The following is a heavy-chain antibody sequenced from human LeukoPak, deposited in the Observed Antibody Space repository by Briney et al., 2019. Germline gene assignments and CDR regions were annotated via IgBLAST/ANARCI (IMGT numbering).Heavy chain of an antibody. Sequence: PGGSLRLSXAASGFTFSSYAMSWVRQAPGKGLEWVSAISGSGGSTYYADSVKGRFTISRDNSKNTLYLQMNSLRAEDTAVYYCAKSRSDIVVVPAAIYYYYYYMDVWGKGTTVTVSS. J-gene: IGHJ6*03. D-gene: IGHD2-2*01. CDR1: GFTFSSYA. V-gene: IGHV3-23*01. CDR3: AKSRSDIVVVPAAIYYYYYYMDV. CDR2: ISGSGGST.